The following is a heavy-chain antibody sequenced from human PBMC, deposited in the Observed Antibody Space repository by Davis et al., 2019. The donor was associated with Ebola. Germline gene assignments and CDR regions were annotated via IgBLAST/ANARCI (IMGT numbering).Heavy chain of an antibody. V-gene: IGHV1-69*04. CDR3: ARDVDTAMAGDY. Sequence: SVKVSCKASGCTFSSYAISWVRQAPGQGLEWMGRIIPILGIANYAQKFQGRVTITADKSTSTAYMELSSLRSEDTAVYYCARDVDTAMAGDYWGQGTLVTVSS. J-gene: IGHJ4*02. D-gene: IGHD5-18*01. CDR2: IIPILGIA. CDR1: GCTFSSYA.